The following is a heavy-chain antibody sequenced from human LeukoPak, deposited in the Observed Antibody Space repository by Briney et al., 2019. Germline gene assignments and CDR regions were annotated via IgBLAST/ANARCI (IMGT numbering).Heavy chain of an antibody. V-gene: IGHV3-23*01. Sequence: GGSLRLSCAASGFTFSAYGMTWVRQAPGKGLEWVSAISGSAAATFYADSVKGRFTISRDNSRSTLYLQMNSLRAEDTAVYYCAKRGPGSPQSGKYFFDYWGQGTLVTVSS. CDR2: ISGSAAAT. CDR3: AKRGPGSPQSGKYFFDY. D-gene: IGHD3-10*01. J-gene: IGHJ4*02. CDR1: GFTFSAYG.